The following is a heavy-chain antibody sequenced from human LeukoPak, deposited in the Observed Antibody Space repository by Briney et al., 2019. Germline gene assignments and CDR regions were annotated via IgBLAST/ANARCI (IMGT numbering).Heavy chain of an antibody. CDR1: GYTFTCYY. CDR2: INPDSGGR. CDR3: ARDPIVQAGYYYGMDV. D-gene: IGHD2/OR15-2a*01. Sequence: ASVKVSCKASGYTFTCYYLHWVRQAPGQGLEWMGWINPDSGGRNYAQKFKGRVTTTRDTSITTAYMELSGLRSDDTAVYYCARDPIVQAGYYYGMDVWGQGTTVTVSS. V-gene: IGHV1-2*02. J-gene: IGHJ6*02.